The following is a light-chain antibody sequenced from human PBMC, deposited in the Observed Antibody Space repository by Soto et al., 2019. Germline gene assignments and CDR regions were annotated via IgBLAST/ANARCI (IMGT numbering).Light chain of an antibody. CDR3: QQLNSYPGYT. V-gene: IGKV1-9*01. Sequence: IQLTQSPSSLSASVGDRVTITCRASQGISSYLAWYQQKPGKAAKLLIYAASTLQSGVPSRFSGNGSGTHFALTISSLQPEDFATYYCQQLNSYPGYTFGQGTKLEIK. CDR1: QGISSY. J-gene: IGKJ2*01. CDR2: AAS.